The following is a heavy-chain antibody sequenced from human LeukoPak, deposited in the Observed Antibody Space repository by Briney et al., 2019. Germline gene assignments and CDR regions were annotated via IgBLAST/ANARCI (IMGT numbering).Heavy chain of an antibody. J-gene: IGHJ4*02. CDR3: ARSGYHYDSSGYYYFDY. V-gene: IGHV4-4*07. CDR2: IYTSGST. CDR1: GGSISSYY. D-gene: IGHD3-22*01. Sequence: PSETLSLTCTVSGGSISSYYWSWIRQPAGKGLEWIGRIYTSGSTNYNPSLKSRVTMSVDTSKNQFSLKLSSVTAADTAVYYCARSGYHYDSSGYYYFDYWGQGTLVAVSS.